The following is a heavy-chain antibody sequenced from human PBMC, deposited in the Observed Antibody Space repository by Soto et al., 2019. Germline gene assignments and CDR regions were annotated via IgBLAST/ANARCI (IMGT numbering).Heavy chain of an antibody. V-gene: IGHV4-34*01. CDR2: INHSGST. CDR1: GGSFSGYY. Sequence: SETLSLTCAVYGGSFSGYYWSWIRQPPGKGLEWIGEINHSGSTNYNPSLKSRVTISVDTSKNQFSLKLSSVTAADTAVYYCARRDYCDSDWGQGTLVTVSS. J-gene: IGHJ4*02. CDR3: ARRDYCDSD. D-gene: IGHD4-17*01.